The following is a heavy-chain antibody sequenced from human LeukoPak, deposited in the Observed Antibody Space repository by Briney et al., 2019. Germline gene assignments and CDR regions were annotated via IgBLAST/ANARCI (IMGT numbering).Heavy chain of an antibody. V-gene: IGHV7-4-1*02. Sequence: ASVKVSCKASEFTFTTYPINWVRQAPGQRLEYMGWINTNTRNPTYAQGFTGRFVFSSDTSVSTAYLQISNLKTEDTAVYYCARGYDTTGYFSYWGQGTLVTVSS. CDR1: EFTFTTYP. CDR3: ARGYDTTGYFSY. D-gene: IGHD3-22*01. CDR2: INTNTRNP. J-gene: IGHJ4*02.